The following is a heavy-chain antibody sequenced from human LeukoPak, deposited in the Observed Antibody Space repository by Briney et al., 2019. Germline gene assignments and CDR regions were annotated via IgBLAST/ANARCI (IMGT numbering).Heavy chain of an antibody. CDR2: ISSSGSTI. V-gene: IGHV3-48*03. CDR3: AREGIGSRAGGYNYGLVY. J-gene: IGHJ4*02. CDR1: GFTFSSYE. Sequence: GGSLRLSCAASGFTFSSYEMNWVRQAPGKGLEWVSYISSSGSTIYYADSVKGRFTISRDNSKNTLYLQMNSLRAEDMAVYYCAREGIGSRAGGYNYGLVYWGQGTLVTVSS. D-gene: IGHD5-18*01.